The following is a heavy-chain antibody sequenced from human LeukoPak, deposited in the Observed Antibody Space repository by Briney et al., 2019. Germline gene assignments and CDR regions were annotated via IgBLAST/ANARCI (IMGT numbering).Heavy chain of an antibody. V-gene: IGHV5-51*01. CDR2: IYPADSDT. CDR3: ARHRRITPYYYYYMDV. CDR1: GYSFTSYW. Sequence: GESLKISCKSSGYSFTSYWIGWVRQMPGKGLEWMGIIYPADSDTRYSPSFQGQVTISADKSISTAYLQWSSLKASDTAMYYCARHRRITPYYYYYMDVWGKGTTVTVSS. D-gene: IGHD1-14*01. J-gene: IGHJ6*03.